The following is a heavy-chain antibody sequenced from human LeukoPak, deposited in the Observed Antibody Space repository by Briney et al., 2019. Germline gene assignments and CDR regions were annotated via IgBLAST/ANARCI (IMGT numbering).Heavy chain of an antibody. CDR1: GGSISGYY. D-gene: IGHD3-10*01. Sequence: SETLSLTCTVSGGSISGYYWSWIRQPPGKGLEWIGYISYTGIANYNPSLKSRVTISLDTSKNQFSLKLSSVTAADTAVYYCARSYYGSGSYYADYWGQGTLVTVSS. CDR3: ARSYYGSGSYYADY. J-gene: IGHJ4*02. V-gene: IGHV4-59*08. CDR2: ISYTGIA.